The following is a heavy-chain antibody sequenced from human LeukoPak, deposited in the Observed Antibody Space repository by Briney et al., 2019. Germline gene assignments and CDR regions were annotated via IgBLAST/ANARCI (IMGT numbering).Heavy chain of an antibody. D-gene: IGHD2-8*01. V-gene: IGHV4-59*08. J-gene: IGHJ6*03. Sequence: SETLSLTCTVSGGSISKYYWSWIRQPPGKELEWIGYIYYSGSTNYNPSLKSRVTISVDTSKNQFSLKLGSVTAADTAVYYCARHVCSNGVCFPYYYYYMDVWGKGTTVTVSS. CDR1: GGSISKYY. CDR2: IYYSGST. CDR3: ARHVCSNGVCFPYYYYYMDV.